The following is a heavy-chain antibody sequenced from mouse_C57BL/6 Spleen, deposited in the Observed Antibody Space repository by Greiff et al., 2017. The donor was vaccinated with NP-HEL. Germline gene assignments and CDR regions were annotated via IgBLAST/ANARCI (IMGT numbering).Heavy chain of an antibody. V-gene: IGHV5-16*01. Sequence: EVNVVESEGGLVQPGSSMKLSCTASGFTFSDYYMAWVRQVPEKGLEWVANINYDGSSTYYLDSLKSRFIISRDNAKNILYLQMSSLKSEDTATYYCARDGDYDRAMDYWGQGTSVTVSS. CDR3: ARDGDYDRAMDY. D-gene: IGHD2-4*01. CDR1: GFTFSDYY. CDR2: INYDGSST. J-gene: IGHJ4*01.